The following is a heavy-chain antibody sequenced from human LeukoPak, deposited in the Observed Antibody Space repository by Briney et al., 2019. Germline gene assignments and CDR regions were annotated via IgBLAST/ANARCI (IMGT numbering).Heavy chain of an antibody. CDR2: IYYRGST. D-gene: IGHD4-11*01. Sequence: PSETLSLTCTVSGGSISSGGYYWSWIRQHPGKGLEWIGYIYYRGSTYYNPSLKSRVTISVDTSKNQFSLKLSSVTAADTAVYYCARDEASTVNAFDYWGQGTLVTVSS. J-gene: IGHJ4*02. CDR1: GGSISSGGYY. CDR3: ARDEASTVNAFDY. V-gene: IGHV4-31*03.